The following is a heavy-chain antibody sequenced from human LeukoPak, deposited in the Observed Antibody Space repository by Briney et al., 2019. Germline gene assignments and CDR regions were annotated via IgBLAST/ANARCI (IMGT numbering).Heavy chain of an antibody. J-gene: IGHJ6*02. Sequence: GGXLXLSCAASGFTFSSNAMSWVRQAPGKGLEWVSGISHSGGSTNYADSVKGRFTISRDNSKNTLYLQMNSLRAEDTAVYYCAKWGASYYYGMDVWGQGTTVTVSS. CDR2: ISHSGGST. D-gene: IGHD3-16*01. CDR1: GFTFSSNA. CDR3: AKWGASYYYGMDV. V-gene: IGHV3-23*01.